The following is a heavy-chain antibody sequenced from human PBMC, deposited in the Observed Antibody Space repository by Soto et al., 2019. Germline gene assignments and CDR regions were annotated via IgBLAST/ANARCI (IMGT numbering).Heavy chain of an antibody. CDR1: GGSISSSNW. V-gene: IGHV4-4*02. D-gene: IGHD2-21*02. CDR3: ARAGYCGGDCYSDY. Sequence: KTSETLSLTCAVSGGSISSSNWWSWVRQPPGKGLEWIGEIYHSGSTNYNPSLKSRVTISVDKSKNQFSLKLSSVTAADTAVYYCARAGYCGGDCYSDYWGQGTLVTVSS. CDR2: IYHSGST. J-gene: IGHJ4*02.